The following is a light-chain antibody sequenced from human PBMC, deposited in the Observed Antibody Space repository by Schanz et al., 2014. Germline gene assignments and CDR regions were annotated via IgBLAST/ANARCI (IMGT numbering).Light chain of an antibody. CDR3: AAWDDSLNGWV. V-gene: IGLV1-44*01. Sequence: QSVLTQPPSASGTPGQRVTISCSGSSSNIGSTTVNWYQQLPGTAPKLLIYSSNQRPSGVPDRFSGSKSGSSASLAINGLQSEDEADYYCAAWDDSLNGWVFGGGTKLTVL. J-gene: IGLJ3*02. CDR1: SSNIGSTT. CDR2: SSN.